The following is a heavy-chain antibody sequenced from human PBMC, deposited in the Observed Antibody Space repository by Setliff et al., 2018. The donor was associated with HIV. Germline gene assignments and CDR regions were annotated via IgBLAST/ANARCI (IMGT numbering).Heavy chain of an antibody. J-gene: IGHJ1*01. CDR2: IKSKTDGGTI. V-gene: IGHV3-15*01. CDR3: TTKPPAADFQH. CDR1: GLTFRNAW. D-gene: IGHD2-2*01. Sequence: GGSLRLSCAASGLTFRNAWMSWVRQAPGKGLEWVGRIKSKTDGGTIDYAAPVKGRFTISRDDSKNTLYLQMNSLKTEDTAIYYCTTKPPAADFQHWGQGTLVTVSS.